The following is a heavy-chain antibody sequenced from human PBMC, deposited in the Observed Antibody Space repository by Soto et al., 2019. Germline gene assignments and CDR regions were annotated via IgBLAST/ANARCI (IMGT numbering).Heavy chain of an antibody. Sequence: TSETLSLTCTVSGGSISSSSYYWGWIRQPPGKGLEWIGSIYYSGRTYYNPSLKSRVTISVDTSKNQFSLKLSPVTAADTAVYYCGRRISPGWLDPCGRGPLVTVYS. CDR2: IYYSGRT. J-gene: IGHJ5*02. CDR1: GGSISSSSYY. CDR3: GRRISPGWLDP. V-gene: IGHV4-39*01.